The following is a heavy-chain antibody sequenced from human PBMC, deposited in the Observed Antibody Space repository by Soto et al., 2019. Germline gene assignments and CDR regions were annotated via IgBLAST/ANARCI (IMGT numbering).Heavy chain of an antibody. D-gene: IGHD6-19*01. Sequence: QLQLQESGSGLVKPSQTLSLTCAVSGGSISSGGYSWSWIRQPPGKGLEWIGYIYHSGSTYYNPSLKSRPNEAVIRTINPFALKLSSVAAADTAVYYCARAGGLEAVAVESWAEGTLVTASS. CDR1: GGSISSGGYS. CDR2: IYHSGST. CDR3: ARAGGLEAVAVES. V-gene: IGHV4-30-2*01. J-gene: IGHJ4*02.